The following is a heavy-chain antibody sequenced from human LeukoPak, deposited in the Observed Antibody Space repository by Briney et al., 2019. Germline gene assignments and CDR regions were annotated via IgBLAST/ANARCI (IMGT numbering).Heavy chain of an antibody. CDR3: ARAGSFWHYVY. CDR1: GFTFSGFW. V-gene: IGHV3-7*01. J-gene: IGHJ4*02. D-gene: IGHD1-7*01. Sequence: GGSLRLSCAASGFTFSGFWMSWVRQTPGKGLEWVANIKQDGSEKYYVDSVKGRFTISRDNAKNSLSLQMNSLRVEDTAVHYCARAGSFWHYVYWGQGTLVTVSS. CDR2: IKQDGSEK.